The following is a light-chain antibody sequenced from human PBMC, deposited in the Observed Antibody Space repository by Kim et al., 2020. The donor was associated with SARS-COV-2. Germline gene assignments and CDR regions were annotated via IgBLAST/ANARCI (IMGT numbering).Light chain of an antibody. Sequence: SYELTQPPSVSVAPGKTARITCGGNNIGSKSVHWYQQKPGQAPVLVIYYDSDRPSGIPERFSGSNSGNMATLTISRVEAGDEADYYCQVWDSSSDHYVFG. CDR1: NIGSKS. J-gene: IGLJ1*01. CDR3: QVWDSSSDHYV. V-gene: IGLV3-21*04. CDR2: YDS.